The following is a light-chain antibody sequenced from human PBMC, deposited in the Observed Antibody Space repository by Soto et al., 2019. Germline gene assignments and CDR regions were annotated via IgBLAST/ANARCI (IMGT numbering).Light chain of an antibody. CDR3: QQFGIYQWT. V-gene: IGKV3-20*01. Sequence: DNVLTQSPDTLSVSPGDRATLSCRASRIIGHNYLAWYQQKPGQAPRLLIYATSTRATGIPDRFSGSGSVTDFTLTISRLEPEDFAVYYCQQFGIYQWTFGQGTKVDIK. CDR2: ATS. CDR1: RIIGHNY. J-gene: IGKJ1*01.